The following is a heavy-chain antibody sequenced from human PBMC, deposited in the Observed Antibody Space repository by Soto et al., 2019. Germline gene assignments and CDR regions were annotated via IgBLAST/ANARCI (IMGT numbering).Heavy chain of an antibody. CDR1: GYTFTSYG. J-gene: IGHJ4*02. V-gene: IGHV1-18*01. D-gene: IGHD3-10*01. CDR3: ARVYRITMVRGELSEY. CDR2: ISAYNGKT. Sequence: QVQLVQSGAEVKKPGASVKVSCKASGYTFTSYGISWVRQAPGQGLEWMGWISAYNGKTNYAQKLQGRVTKTTDTSTSTDYMELRSLRSDDTAVYYCARVYRITMVRGELSEYWGQGTLVTVSS.